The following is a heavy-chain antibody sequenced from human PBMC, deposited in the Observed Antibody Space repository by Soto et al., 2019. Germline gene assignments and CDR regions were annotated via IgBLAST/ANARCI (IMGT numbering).Heavy chain of an antibody. J-gene: IGHJ5*02. CDR1: GGSISSGGYY. V-gene: IGHV4-31*03. CDR3: ARDNVATVNNLLRSGQYNWFDP. D-gene: IGHD4-4*01. Sequence: SETLSLTCTVSGGSISSGGYYWSWIRQHPWKGLEWIGYIYYSGSTYYNPSLKSRVTISVDTSKNQFSLKLSSVTAADTAVYYCARDNVATVNNLLRSGQYNWFDPWGQGXLVTVYS. CDR2: IYYSGST.